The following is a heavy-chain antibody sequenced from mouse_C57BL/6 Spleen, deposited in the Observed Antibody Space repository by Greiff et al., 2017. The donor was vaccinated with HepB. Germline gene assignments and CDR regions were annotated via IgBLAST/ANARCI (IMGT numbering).Heavy chain of an antibody. Sequence: QVQLKQPGAELVKPGASVKLSCKASGYTFTSYWMHWVKQRPGQGLEWIGMIHPNSGSTNYNEKFKSKATLTVDKSSSTAYMQLSSLTSEDSAVYYCARSGPLLSFRGYAMDYWGQGTSVTVSS. CDR3: ARSGPLLSFRGYAMDY. V-gene: IGHV1-64*01. CDR1: GYTFTSYW. D-gene: IGHD2-10*01. J-gene: IGHJ4*01. CDR2: IHPNSGST.